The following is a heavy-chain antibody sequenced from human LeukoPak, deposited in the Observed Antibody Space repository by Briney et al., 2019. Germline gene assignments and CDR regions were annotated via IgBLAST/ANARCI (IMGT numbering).Heavy chain of an antibody. V-gene: IGHV4-34*01. J-gene: IGHJ6*03. D-gene: IGHD1-26*01. CDR2: INHSGST. CDR3: ANRRDTNPGGYYYYMDV. Sequence: PSETLSLTCAVYGGSFSGYYWSWIRQPPGKGLEWIGEINHSGSTNYNPSLKSRVTISVDTSKNQFSLKLSAVTAADTAVYCCANRRDTNPGGYYYYMDVWGKGTTVTVSS. CDR1: GGSFSGYY.